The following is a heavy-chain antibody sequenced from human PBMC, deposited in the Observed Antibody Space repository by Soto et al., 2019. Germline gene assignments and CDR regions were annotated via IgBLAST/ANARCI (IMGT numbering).Heavy chain of an antibody. CDR2: ISAYNGNT. CDR3: AREDLGYSSSWYVNYYYYYYMDV. Sequence: GASVKVSCKASGYTFRSYGISWVRQAPGQGLEWMGWISAYNGNTNYAQTLRGRVTMTTDTSTTTAYMELSNLRTDDTAVYYCAREDLGYSSSWYVNYYYYYYMDVWGKGTTVTVSS. CDR1: GYTFRSYG. V-gene: IGHV1-18*01. J-gene: IGHJ6*03. D-gene: IGHD6-13*01.